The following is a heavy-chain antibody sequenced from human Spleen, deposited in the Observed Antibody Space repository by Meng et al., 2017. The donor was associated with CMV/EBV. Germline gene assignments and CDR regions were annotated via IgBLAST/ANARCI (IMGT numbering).Heavy chain of an antibody. Sequence: ASVKVSCKASGYTFTGYYMHWVRQAPGQGLEWMGWINPNSGGTNYAQKFQGRVTMTRDTSISTAYMELSRLRSDDTAVYYCARGPRYCSSTSCWRYYYYGIDVWGQGTTVTVSS. CDR3: ARGPRYCSSTSCWRYYYYGIDV. V-gene: IGHV1-2*02. J-gene: IGHJ6*02. CDR1: GYTFTGYY. CDR2: INPNSGGT. D-gene: IGHD2-2*01.